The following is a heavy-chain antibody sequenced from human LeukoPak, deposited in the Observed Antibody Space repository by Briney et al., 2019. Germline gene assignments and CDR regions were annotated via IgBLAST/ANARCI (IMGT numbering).Heavy chain of an antibody. Sequence: SETLSLTCTVSGGSISSGSYYWSWIRQPAGKGLEWIGRIYTSGSTNYNPSLKSRVTISVDTSKNQFSLKLSSVTAADTAVYYCAREKGIMITPGAFDIWGQGTMVTVSS. CDR2: IYTSGST. V-gene: IGHV4-61*02. J-gene: IGHJ3*02. CDR1: GGSISSGSYY. D-gene: IGHD3-16*01. CDR3: AREKGIMITPGAFDI.